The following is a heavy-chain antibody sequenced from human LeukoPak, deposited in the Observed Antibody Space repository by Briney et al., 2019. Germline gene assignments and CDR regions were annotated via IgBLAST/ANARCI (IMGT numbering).Heavy chain of an antibody. V-gene: IGHV4-34*01. CDR3: ARRRLTSDAFDI. D-gene: IGHD4-17*01. CDR2: INHSGST. CDR1: GGSLSGYY. J-gene: IGHJ3*02. Sequence: SETLSPTCAVYGGSLSGYYWSWIRQPPGKGLEWIGEINHSGSTNYNPSLKSRVTISVDTSKNQFSLKLSSVTAADTAVYYCARRRLTSDAFDIWGQGTMVTVSS.